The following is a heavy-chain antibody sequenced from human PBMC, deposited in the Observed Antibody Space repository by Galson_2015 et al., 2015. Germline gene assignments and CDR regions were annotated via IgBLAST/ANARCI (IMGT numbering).Heavy chain of an antibody. D-gene: IGHD5-24*01. Sequence: SLRLSCAASGFTFSSYAMTWVRQAPGKGLEWVSGISGSGGSTYYADSVKGRFTFSRDNAKNTLYLQMNSLRAEDTALYYCAKHADDGSLVPDTCDIWGQGTMVTVSS. J-gene: IGHJ3*02. CDR2: ISGSGGST. V-gene: IGHV3-23*01. CDR3: AKHADDGSLVPDTCDI. CDR1: GFTFSSYA.